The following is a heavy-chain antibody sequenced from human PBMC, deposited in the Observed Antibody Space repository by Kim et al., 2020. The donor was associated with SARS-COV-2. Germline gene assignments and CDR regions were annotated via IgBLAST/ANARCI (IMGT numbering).Heavy chain of an antibody. J-gene: IGHJ4*02. Sequence: PTQAQGFKERFGLSLDTSDSTAYLQISSLKAEDTAVYYCARKDFGVGGSDYWGQGTLVTVSS. CDR3: ARKDFGVGGSDY. CDR2: P. D-gene: IGHD3-3*01. V-gene: IGHV7-4-1*02.